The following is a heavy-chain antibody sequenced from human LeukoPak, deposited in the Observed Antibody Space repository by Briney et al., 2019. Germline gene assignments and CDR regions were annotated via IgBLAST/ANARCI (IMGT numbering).Heavy chain of an antibody. D-gene: IGHD3-3*01. CDR2: INTDGSST. J-gene: IGHJ6*03. V-gene: IGHV3-74*01. CDR1: GFTFSSYW. CDR3: ASGSITIFGVGPTGYYMDV. Sequence: PGGSLRLSCAASGFTFSSYWMHWVRQAPGKGLVWVSRINTDGSSTSYADSVKGRFTISRDNAKNTLYLQMNSLRAEDTAVYYCASGSITIFGVGPTGYYMDVWGKGTTVTVSS.